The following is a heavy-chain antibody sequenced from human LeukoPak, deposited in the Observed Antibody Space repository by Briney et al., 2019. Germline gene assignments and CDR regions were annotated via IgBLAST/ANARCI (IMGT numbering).Heavy chain of an antibody. V-gene: IGHV4-31*03. Sequence: SETLSLTCTVSGGSISSGGYYWSWIRQHPGKGLEWIGYIYYSASTYYNPSLKSRVTISVDTSKNQFSLKLSSVTAADTAVYYCARSAEPSGIAAAGTTPAFDYWGQGTLVTVSS. CDR1: GGSISSGGYY. J-gene: IGHJ4*02. CDR3: ARSAEPSGIAAAGTTPAFDY. D-gene: IGHD6-13*01. CDR2: IYYSAST.